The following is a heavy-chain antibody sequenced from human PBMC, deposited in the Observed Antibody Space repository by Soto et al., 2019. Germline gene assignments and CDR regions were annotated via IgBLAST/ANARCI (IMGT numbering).Heavy chain of an antibody. D-gene: IGHD4-17*01. CDR3: AREGTYGDYVQQ. J-gene: IGHJ1*01. CDR1: GFTFSSYS. V-gene: IGHV3-21*01. Sequence: EVQLVESGGGLVKPGGSLRLSCAASGFTFSSYSMNWVRQAPGKGLEWVSSISSSSSYIYYADSVKGRFTISRDNAKNSLYLQMNSMRAEDTAVYYCAREGTYGDYVQQWGQGTLVTVSS. CDR2: ISSSSSYI.